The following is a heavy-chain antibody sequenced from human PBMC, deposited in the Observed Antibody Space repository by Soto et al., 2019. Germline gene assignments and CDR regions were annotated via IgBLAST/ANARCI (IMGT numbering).Heavy chain of an antibody. CDR1: GFTLRNNA. D-gene: IGHD2-15*01. V-gene: IGHV3-23*01. CDR2: ITSDGSKT. CDR3: AKGPLDDCLGGSCHFDP. J-gene: IGHJ5*02. Sequence: XGSLRLSCVASGFTLRNNAMNWVRQAPGKGLDWISDITSDGSKTRYADSVKGRFTIPRDNVEDTLFLQLNNVRGDDTAVYFCAKGPLDDCLGGSCHFDPWGQGILVTVSS.